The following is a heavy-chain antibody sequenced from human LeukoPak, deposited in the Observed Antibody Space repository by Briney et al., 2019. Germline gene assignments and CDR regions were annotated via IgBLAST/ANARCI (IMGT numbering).Heavy chain of an antibody. V-gene: IGHV3-53*01. CDR1: GFTVSSNY. CDR2: IYSGGST. Sequence: GGSLRLSCAASGFTVSSNYMSWVRQAPGKGLEWVSVIYSGGSTYYADSVKGRFTISRDNSKNTLYLQMNSLRAEDTAVYYCARDPARGDSGGYISWGQGALVTVSS. CDR3: ARDPARGDSGGYIS. D-gene: IGHD3-22*01. J-gene: IGHJ4*02.